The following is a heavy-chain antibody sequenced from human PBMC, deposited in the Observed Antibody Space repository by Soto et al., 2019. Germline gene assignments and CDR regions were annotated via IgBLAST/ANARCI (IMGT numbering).Heavy chain of an antibody. J-gene: IGHJ4*02. V-gene: IGHV4-59*01. CDR3: ARGAGYTSIIDY. D-gene: IGHD6-19*01. CDR2: IYYSGST. CDR1: GGSISSYY. Sequence: SETLSLTCTVSGGSISSYYWSCIRQPPGKGLEWIGYIYYSGSTNYNPSLKSRVTISVDTSKNQSSLKLSSVTAADTALYYCARGAGYTSIIDYWGQGTLVTVSS.